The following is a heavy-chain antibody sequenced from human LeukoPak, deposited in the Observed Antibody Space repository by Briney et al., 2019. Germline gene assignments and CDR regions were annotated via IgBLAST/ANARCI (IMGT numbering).Heavy chain of an antibody. CDR2: IYHSGST. Sequence: SETLSLTCTVSGYSISSGYYWGWIRQPPGKGLEWIGSIYHSGSTYYNPSLKSRVTISVDTSKNQFSLKLSSVTAADTAVYYCARARREMVDYWGQGTLVTASS. CDR3: ARARREMVDY. V-gene: IGHV4-38-2*02. CDR1: GYSISSGYY. J-gene: IGHJ4*02. D-gene: IGHD5-24*01.